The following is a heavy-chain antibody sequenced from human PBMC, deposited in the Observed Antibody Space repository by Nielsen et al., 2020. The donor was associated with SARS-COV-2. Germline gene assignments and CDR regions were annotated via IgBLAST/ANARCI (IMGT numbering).Heavy chain of an antibody. J-gene: IGHJ3*02. D-gene: IGHD6-13*01. CDR1: GFTFSDSS. V-gene: IGHV3-73*01. Sequence: GESLKISCAASGFTFSDSSIHWVRQASGKGLEWVGRIRSKANDYATAYAASVKGRFTISRDDSKNTAYLQMNSLRTEDTAIYHCTRVNPISGSWFDAFDIWGQGTLVTVSS. CDR2: IRSKANDYAT. CDR3: TRVNPISGSWFDAFDI.